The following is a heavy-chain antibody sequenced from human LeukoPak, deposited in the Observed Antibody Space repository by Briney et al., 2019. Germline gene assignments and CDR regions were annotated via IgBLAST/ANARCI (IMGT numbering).Heavy chain of an antibody. J-gene: IGHJ4*02. D-gene: IGHD2-2*01. CDR1: GFTFSSYW. Sequence: PGGSLRLSCAASGFTFSSYWMSWVRQAPGKGLEWVANIKQDGSEKYYVDSVKGRFTISRDNAKNSLYLQMNSLRAEDTAVYYCARQNYCSSTSCYAFDYWGQGTLVTVSS. V-gene: IGHV3-7*01. CDR2: IKQDGSEK. CDR3: ARQNYCSSTSCYAFDY.